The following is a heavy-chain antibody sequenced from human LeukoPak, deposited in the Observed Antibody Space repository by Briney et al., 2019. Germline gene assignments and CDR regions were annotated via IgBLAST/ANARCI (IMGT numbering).Heavy chain of an antibody. Sequence: GGTLRLSCAASGFTFSSYGMSWVRQAPGKGLEWVSSISSTSDYLYYADSVKVRFTISRDNAKNSLYLQMNSLRVEDTAIYYCARERFHGSGAPKYDYWGQGTLVTVSS. CDR1: GFTFSSYG. CDR2: ISSTSDYL. V-gene: IGHV3-21*01. CDR3: ARERFHGSGAPKYDY. J-gene: IGHJ4*02. D-gene: IGHD3-10*01.